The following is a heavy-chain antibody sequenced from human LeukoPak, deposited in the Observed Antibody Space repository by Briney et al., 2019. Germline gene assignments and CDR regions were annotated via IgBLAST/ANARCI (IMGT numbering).Heavy chain of an antibody. CDR2: IYHSGST. J-gene: IGHJ2*01. CDR3: ARGSGSVYYDSRGHWYFDL. V-gene: IGHV4-30-2*01. CDR1: GGSISSGGYS. D-gene: IGHD3-22*01. Sequence: SQTLSLTCAVSGGSISSGGYSWSWIRQPPGKGLEWIGYIYHSGSTYYHPFLKSRVTISVNRSKNQFSLKLSSVNAADTAVYYCARGSGSVYYDSRGHWYFDLWGRGTLVTVSS.